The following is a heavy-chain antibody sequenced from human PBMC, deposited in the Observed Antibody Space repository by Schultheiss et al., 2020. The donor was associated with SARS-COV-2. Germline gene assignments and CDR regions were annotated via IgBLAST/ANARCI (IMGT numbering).Heavy chain of an antibody. Sequence: GGSLRLSCAASGFTFSSYAMHWVRQAPGKGLEYVSAISSNGGSTYYANSVKGRFTISRDNSKNTLYLQMNSLRAEDTAIYYCAKTYSGSSIDYWGQGTLVTVSS. CDR1: GFTFSSYA. J-gene: IGHJ4*02. D-gene: IGHD1-26*01. V-gene: IGHV3-64*01. CDR2: ISSNGGST. CDR3: AKTYSGSSIDY.